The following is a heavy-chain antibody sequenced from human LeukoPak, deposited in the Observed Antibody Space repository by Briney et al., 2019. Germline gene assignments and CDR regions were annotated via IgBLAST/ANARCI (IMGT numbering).Heavy chain of an antibody. J-gene: IGHJ4*02. V-gene: IGHV4-59*01. CDR3: ARRGYSSGFFHFDY. CDR1: GSSISSYY. Sequence: SETLSLTCTVSGSSISSYYWSWIRQPPGKGLEWIGYIYYSGSTNYNPSLQSRVTISVDTSKNQFSLELSSVTAADTAVYYCARRGYSSGFFHFDYWGQGTLVTVSS. D-gene: IGHD6-19*01. CDR2: IYYSGST.